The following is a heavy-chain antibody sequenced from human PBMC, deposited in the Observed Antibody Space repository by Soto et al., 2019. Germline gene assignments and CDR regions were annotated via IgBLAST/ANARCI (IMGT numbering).Heavy chain of an antibody. CDR2: ISDYNGNK. CDR3: ARDLGQQLVDY. J-gene: IGHJ4*02. Sequence: QVQLVQSGAEVKKPGASVKVSCKASGYSFTSYGISWVRQAPGQGLEWRGWISDYNGNKKDAQKIKGRVTMTTDTSTSTAYMELRSLRSDDTAVYYCARDLGQQLVDYWGQGTLVTVSS. V-gene: IGHV1-18*01. D-gene: IGHD6-13*01. CDR1: GYSFTSYG.